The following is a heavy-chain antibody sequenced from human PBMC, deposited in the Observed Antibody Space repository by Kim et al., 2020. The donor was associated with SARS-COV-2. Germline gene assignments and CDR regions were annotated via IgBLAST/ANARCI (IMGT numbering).Heavy chain of an antibody. V-gene: IGHV4-34*01. Sequence: SETLSLTCAVYGGSFSGYYWSWIRQPPGKGLEWIGEINHSGSTNYNPSLKSRVTISVDTSKNQFSLKLSSVTAADTAVYYCARGVGGRDILTGLGEYNWFDPWGQGTLFTVSS. CDR3: ARGVGGRDILTGLGEYNWFDP. CDR1: GGSFSGYY. D-gene: IGHD3-9*01. CDR2: INHSGST. J-gene: IGHJ5*02.